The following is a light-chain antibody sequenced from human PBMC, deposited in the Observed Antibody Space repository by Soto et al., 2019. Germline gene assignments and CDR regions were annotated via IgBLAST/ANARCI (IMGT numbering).Light chain of an antibody. CDR2: GAS. CDR1: QSVNNDY. V-gene: IGKV3-20*01. J-gene: IGKJ4*01. CDR3: QQYGTSPLP. Sequence: ETVLTQSPGTLSLSPGERATLSCRATQSVNNDYLAWYQQRPGLAPRLLIFGASGRATGIPDMFSGSGSGTDFTLTISRLEPEDFAIYYCQQYGTSPLPFGGGTKVEIK.